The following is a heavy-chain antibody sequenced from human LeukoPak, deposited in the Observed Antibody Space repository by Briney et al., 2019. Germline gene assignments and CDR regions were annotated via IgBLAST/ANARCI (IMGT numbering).Heavy chain of an antibody. V-gene: IGHV3-48*01. CDR1: GFTFSNYN. CDR2: ISSSSGTV. D-gene: IGHD3-22*01. CDR3: ARPPRSGYYYFDY. J-gene: IGHJ4*02. Sequence: GGSLRLSCAASGFTFSNYNMNWVRQAPGKGLEWVSYISSSSGTVYYAASVKGRFTVSRDNAKNSLYLQMNSLRVEDTAVYYCARPPRSGYYYFDYWGQGTLVTVSS.